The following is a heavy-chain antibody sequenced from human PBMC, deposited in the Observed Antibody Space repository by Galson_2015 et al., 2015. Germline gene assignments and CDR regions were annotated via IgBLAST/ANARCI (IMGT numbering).Heavy chain of an antibody. D-gene: IGHD5-18*01. V-gene: IGHV3-21*01. CDR1: GFTFSSYS. CDR3: ARDRSYGIRDYCGMDV. J-gene: IGHJ6*02. Sequence: SLRLSCAASGFTFSSYSMNWVRQAPGKGLEWVSSISSSSSYIYYADSVKGRFAISRDNAKNSLYLQMNSLRAEDTAVYYCARDRSYGIRDYCGMDVWGQGTTVTVSS. CDR2: ISSSSSYI.